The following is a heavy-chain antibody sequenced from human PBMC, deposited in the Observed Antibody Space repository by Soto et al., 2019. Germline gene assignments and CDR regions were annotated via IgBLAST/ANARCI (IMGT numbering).Heavy chain of an antibody. J-gene: IGHJ6*02. CDR3: ARPRGSDILTGFYSGMDV. CDR2: IDPSDSYI. D-gene: IGHD3-9*01. CDR1: GYMFTTYW. V-gene: IGHV5-10-1*01. Sequence: PVESLKISCKGSGYMFTTYWITCVLQMPGKGLEWMGRIDPSDSYINYSPSFEGHVTFSVDRSISTAYLHWGSLRASDTAMYYCARPRGSDILTGFYSGMDVWGQGTTVTVSS.